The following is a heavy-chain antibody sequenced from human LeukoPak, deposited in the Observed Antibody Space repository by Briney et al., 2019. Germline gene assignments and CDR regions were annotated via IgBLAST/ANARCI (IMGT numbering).Heavy chain of an antibody. D-gene: IGHD5-18*01. CDR1: GFTFSSYA. CDR3: ARKRSGSYGDFDY. J-gene: IGHJ4*02. Sequence: GGSLRLSYAASGFTFSSYAMHWVRQAPGKGLEWVAVISYDGSNKYYADSVKGRFTISRDNSKNTLYLQMNSLGAEDTAVYYCARKRSGSYGDFDYWGQGTLVTVSS. V-gene: IGHV3-30*04. CDR2: ISYDGSNK.